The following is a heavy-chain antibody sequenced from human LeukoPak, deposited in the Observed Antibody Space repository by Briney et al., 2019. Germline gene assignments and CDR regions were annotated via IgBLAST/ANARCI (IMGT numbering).Heavy chain of an antibody. CDR3: ARDLKGIVVVPAVIVSYYYYYYMDV. CDR1: GGSISSGSYY. D-gene: IGHD2-2*01. CDR2: IYTSGST. Sequence: SQTLSLTCTVSGGSISSGSYYWSWIRQPAGKGLEWIGRIYTSGSTNYNPSLKSRVTISVDTSKNQFSLKLSSVTAADTAVYYCARDLKGIVVVPAVIVSYYYYYYMDVWGKGTTVTVSS. V-gene: IGHV4-61*02. J-gene: IGHJ6*03.